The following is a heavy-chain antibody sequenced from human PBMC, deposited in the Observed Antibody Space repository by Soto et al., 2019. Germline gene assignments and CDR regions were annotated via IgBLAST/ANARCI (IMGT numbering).Heavy chain of an antibody. CDR2: IKQDGSEK. Sequence: RLSCAASGFTFSSYWMSWVRQAPGKGLEWVANIKQDGSEKYYVDSVKGRFTISRDNAKNSLYLQMNSLRAEDTAAYYCARAGAWGDFSYYYYFGMDVWGRGTTVTVSS. CDR1: GFTFSSYW. D-gene: IGHD3-3*01. CDR3: ARAGAWGDFSYYYYFGMDV. J-gene: IGHJ6*02. V-gene: IGHV3-7*03.